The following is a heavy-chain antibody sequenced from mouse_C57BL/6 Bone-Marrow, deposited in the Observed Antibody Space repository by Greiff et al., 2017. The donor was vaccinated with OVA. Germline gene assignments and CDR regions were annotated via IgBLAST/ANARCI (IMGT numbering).Heavy chain of an antibody. V-gene: IGHV1-81*01. Sequence: VKLMESGAELARPGASVKLSCKASGYTFTSYGLSWVKQRTGQGLEWIGEIYPRSGNTYYNEKFKGKATLTADKSSSTAYMELRSLTSEDSAVYFCARGGYYYGSSYNYWGQGTTLTVTA. CDR3: ARGGYYYGSSYNY. J-gene: IGHJ2*01. D-gene: IGHD1-1*01. CDR2: IYPRSGNT. CDR1: GYTFTSYG.